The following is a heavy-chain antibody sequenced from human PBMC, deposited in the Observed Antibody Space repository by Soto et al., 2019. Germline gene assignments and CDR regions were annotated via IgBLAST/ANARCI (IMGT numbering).Heavy chain of an antibody. CDR2: INPNTGGT. V-gene: IGHV1-2*02. Sequence: QVQLVQSGTEVKRPGASVKVSCKASGYTLTDYYVHWVRQAPGQGLEWMGWINPNTGGTLYAQNFQGRVTMTRDTSIGTAYMDLTRLRSDDRAVYYCARENSGMDVWGQGTVVSVSS. J-gene: IGHJ6*02. CDR1: GYTLTDYY. CDR3: ARENSGMDV.